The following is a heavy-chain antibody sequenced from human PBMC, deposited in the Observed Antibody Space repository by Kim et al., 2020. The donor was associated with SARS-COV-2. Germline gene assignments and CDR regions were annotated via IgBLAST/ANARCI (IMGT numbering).Heavy chain of an antibody. CDR1: GGSVSSGSYY. CDR3: ARGVSAAGNLYYFDY. D-gene: IGHD6-13*01. V-gene: IGHV4-61*01. Sequence: SETLSLTCTVSGGSVSSGSYYWSWIRQPPGKGLEWIGYIYYSGSTNYNPSLKSRVTISVDTSKNQFSLKLSSVTAADTAVYYCARGVSAAGNLYYFDYWGQGTLVTVSS. J-gene: IGHJ4*02. CDR2: IYYSGST.